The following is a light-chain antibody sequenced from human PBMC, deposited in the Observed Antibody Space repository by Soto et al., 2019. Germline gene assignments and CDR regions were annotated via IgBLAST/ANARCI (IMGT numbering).Light chain of an antibody. Sequence: DIQLTQSPFFLSASVGDRVTITCRASQGIRSYLAWYQQRPGKAPELLIYGASTLRTGVASRFSGSVSGTEFTLTISTLQPEDFATYFCQQLNIFPPLFTFGPGTKVDSK. CDR3: QQLNIFPPLFT. V-gene: IGKV1-9*01. CDR1: QGIRSY. CDR2: GAS. J-gene: IGKJ3*01.